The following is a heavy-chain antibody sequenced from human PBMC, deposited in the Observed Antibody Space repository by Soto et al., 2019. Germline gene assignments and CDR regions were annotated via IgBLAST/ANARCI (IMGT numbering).Heavy chain of an antibody. D-gene: IGHD2-2*01. Sequence: SETLSLTCSVSGGSISSSGHYWGWIRQPPGKGLEWIGSIYYSGSTYHNPSLKSRVTISVDTSKNQFSLKLKSVTAADTAVYYCATRYCSSTSCHQVDDYWGQGTLVTVSS. CDR2: IYYSGST. CDR1: GGSISSSGHY. J-gene: IGHJ4*02. V-gene: IGHV4-39*01. CDR3: ATRYCSSTSCHQVDDY.